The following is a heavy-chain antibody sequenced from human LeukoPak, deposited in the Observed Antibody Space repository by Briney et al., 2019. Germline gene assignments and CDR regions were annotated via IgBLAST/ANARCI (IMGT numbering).Heavy chain of an antibody. CDR1: GFTFSNSG. J-gene: IGHJ4*02. V-gene: IGHV3-23*01. CDR3: AKTNGYYSD. D-gene: IGHD3-22*01. CDR2: ITGNDKTT. Sequence: GGSLRLSCAASGFTFSNSGMSWVRQAPGKGLEWVSAITGNDKTTYYADSVKGRFTIPRDNSKNSLSLQVSSLRAEDTAVYYCAKTNGYYSDWGQGTLVTVSS.